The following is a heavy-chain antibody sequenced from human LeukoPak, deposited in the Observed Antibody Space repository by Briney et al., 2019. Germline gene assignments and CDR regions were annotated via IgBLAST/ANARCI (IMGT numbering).Heavy chain of an antibody. CDR1: GFTFSSYA. CDR3: ARGHIVVVIASSGDFDY. D-gene: IGHD2-21*01. Sequence: GGSLRLSCAASGFTFSSYAMSWVRQAPGKGLEWVSYISSSGSTIYYADSVKGRFTISRDNSKNTLYLQMNSLRTEDTAVYYCARGHIVVVIASSGDFDYWGQGILVSVSS. CDR2: ISSSGSTI. V-gene: IGHV3-48*01. J-gene: IGHJ4*02.